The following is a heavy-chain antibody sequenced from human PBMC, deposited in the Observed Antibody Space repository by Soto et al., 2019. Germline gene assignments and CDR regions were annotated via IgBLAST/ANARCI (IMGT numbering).Heavy chain of an antibody. Sequence: ETLSLTCAVYGGSFSGYYWSWIRQPPGKGLEWIGEINHSGSTNYNPSLKSRVTISVDTSKNQFSLKLSSVTATDTAVYYCARARVIGTPFYYYGMDVWGQGTTVTVSS. CDR1: GGSFSGYY. J-gene: IGHJ6*02. CDR2: INHSGST. CDR3: ARARVIGTPFYYYGMDV. V-gene: IGHV4-34*01. D-gene: IGHD1-1*01.